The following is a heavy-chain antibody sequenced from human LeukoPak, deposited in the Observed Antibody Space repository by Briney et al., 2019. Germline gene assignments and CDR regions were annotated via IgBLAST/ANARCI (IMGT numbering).Heavy chain of an antibody. Sequence: GGSLRLSCAASGFTFSSYAMSWVRQAPGKGLEWVSGISHSGGSTYNADSVKGRFTISRDNSKNTLYLQMNSLRAEDTAVYYCTTDGGDYWGQGTLATVSS. CDR1: GFTFSSYA. CDR2: ISHSGGST. CDR3: TTDGGDY. V-gene: IGHV3-23*01. J-gene: IGHJ4*02. D-gene: IGHD3-3*01.